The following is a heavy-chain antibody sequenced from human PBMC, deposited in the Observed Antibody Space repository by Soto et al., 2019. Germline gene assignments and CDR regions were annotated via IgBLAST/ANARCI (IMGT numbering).Heavy chain of an antibody. CDR3: ARAVQYYFDTSAQSAWFDP. Sequence: QVQLVQSGAEVKKPGSSVKVSCKTSGGTFGSYAISWVRQAPGQGLEWMGGIIPIFSTPNYAQKIQGRVTITADESTSTAYMELSSLRSEDTAEYYCARAVQYYFDTSAQSAWFDPWGQGTLVTVSS. V-gene: IGHV1-69*12. J-gene: IGHJ5*02. CDR1: GGTFGSYA. CDR2: IIPIFSTP. D-gene: IGHD3-22*01.